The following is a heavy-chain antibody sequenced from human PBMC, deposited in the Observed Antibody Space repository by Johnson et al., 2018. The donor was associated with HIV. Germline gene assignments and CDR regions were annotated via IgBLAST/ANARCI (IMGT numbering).Heavy chain of an antibody. D-gene: IGHD2-15*01. CDR3: ARDLAALNAFDI. Sequence: QVQLVESGGGVVQPGGSLRLSCATSGFTFSSYGMHWVRQAPGEGLEWVAFIRFDGGNKYYADSVKGRFTISRDNSKNTLYLQMNSLRAEDTAVYYCARDLAALNAFDIWGQGTMVTVSS. J-gene: IGHJ3*02. CDR2: IRFDGGNK. CDR1: GFTFSSYG. V-gene: IGHV3-30*02.